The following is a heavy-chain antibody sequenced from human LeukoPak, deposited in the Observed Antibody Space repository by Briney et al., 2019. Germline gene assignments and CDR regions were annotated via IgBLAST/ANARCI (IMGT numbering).Heavy chain of an antibody. Sequence: SETLSLTCTVSGGSISGYYWSWIRQPPGKGLERIGYISYTGSTKYNPSLESRVTISVDTSKKQFALNLSSVTAADTAVYYCAREGDYDSGGYSTFDYWGQGTLVTVSS. J-gene: IGHJ4*02. CDR2: ISYTGST. CDR1: GGSISGYY. CDR3: AREGDYDSGGYSTFDY. D-gene: IGHD3-22*01. V-gene: IGHV4-59*01.